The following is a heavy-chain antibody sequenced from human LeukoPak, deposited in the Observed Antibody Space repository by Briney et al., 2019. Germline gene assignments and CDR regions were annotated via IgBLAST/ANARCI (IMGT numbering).Heavy chain of an antibody. Sequence: GGSLRLSCAASGFTFSSYGMHWVRQAPGKGLEWVAVIWYDGSNKYYADSVKGRFTISRDNSKNTLYLQMNGLRAEDTAVYYCAKVLGGYSSSWYGEGVDYWGQGTLVTVSS. D-gene: IGHD6-13*01. J-gene: IGHJ4*02. CDR3: AKVLGGYSSSWYGEGVDY. CDR2: IWYDGSNK. V-gene: IGHV3-33*06. CDR1: GFTFSSYG.